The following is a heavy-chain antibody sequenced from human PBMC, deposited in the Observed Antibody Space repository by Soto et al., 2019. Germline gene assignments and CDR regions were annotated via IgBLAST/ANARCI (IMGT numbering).Heavy chain of an antibody. CDR2: ISYDGSNK. V-gene: IGHV3-30*18. J-gene: IGHJ5*02. CDR1: GFTFSSYG. D-gene: IGHD4-17*01. CDR3: AKETGYGDLNWFDP. Sequence: ESGGGVVQPGRSLRLSCAASGFTFSSYGMHWVRQAPGKGLEWVAVISYDGSNKYYADSVKGRFTISRDNSKNTLYLQMNSLRAEDTAVYYCAKETGYGDLNWFDPWGQGTLVTVSS.